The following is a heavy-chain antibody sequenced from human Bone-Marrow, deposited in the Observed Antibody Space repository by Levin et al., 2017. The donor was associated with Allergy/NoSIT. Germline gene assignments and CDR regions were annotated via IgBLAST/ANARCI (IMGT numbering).Heavy chain of an antibody. CDR1: GFTFSSYA. CDR2: ISGSADST. V-gene: IGHV3-23*01. J-gene: IGHJ4*02. CDR3: AKGWQWGGGFDY. Sequence: GESLKISCAASGFTFSSYAMSWVRQAPGKGLEWVSAISGSADSTYYADSVRGRFTISRDSSKNTLYLQMNSLRVEDTAVYYCAKGWQWGGGFDYWGQGTLVTVSS. D-gene: IGHD6-19*01.